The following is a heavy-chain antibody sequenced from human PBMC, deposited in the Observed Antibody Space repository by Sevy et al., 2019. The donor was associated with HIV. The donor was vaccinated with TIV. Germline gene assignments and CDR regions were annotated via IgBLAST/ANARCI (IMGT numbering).Heavy chain of an antibody. V-gene: IGHV3-7*01. J-gene: IGHJ4*02. CDR2: IKQDGYET. D-gene: IGHD5-18*01. CDR1: GFNFRNSW. CDR3: ARDVGYGREGY. Sequence: GGSLRLSCATFGFNFRNSWMAWVRQTPGKGLEFLADIKQDGYETYYVDSVKGRFTISRDNAKNSLHLQMNSLRAEDTAVYYCARDVGYGREGYWGQGTLVTVSS.